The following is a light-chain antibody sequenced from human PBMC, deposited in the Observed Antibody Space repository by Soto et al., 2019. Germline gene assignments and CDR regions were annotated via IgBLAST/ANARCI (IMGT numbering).Light chain of an antibody. J-gene: IGKJ2*01. CDR2: AAC. Sequence: DIQMTQSPSSLSASVGDRVTITCRASQSITTYLNWYQQKPGKAPKLLIYAACSLQSGVPSRFSGSGSGTDFTLTIGSLQPEDFATYYCQQGYNTPHTFGQGTNLEIK. V-gene: IGKV1-39*01. CDR1: QSITTY. CDR3: QQGYNTPHT.